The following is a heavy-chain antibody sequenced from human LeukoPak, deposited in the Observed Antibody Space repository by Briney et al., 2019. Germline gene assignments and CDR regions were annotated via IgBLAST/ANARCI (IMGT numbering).Heavy chain of an antibody. CDR3: ARVFDKDA. V-gene: IGHV4-4*07. CDR2: IFTSGIT. CDR1: GGSISSYY. Sequence: PSETLSLTCTVSGGSISSYYWSWIRQPAGKGLEWIGRIFTSGITHYNPSLKSRVTMSVDTSKNQFSLRLSSVTAADTAVYFCARVFDKDAWGKGTTVTVSS. J-gene: IGHJ6*03. D-gene: IGHD2-21*01.